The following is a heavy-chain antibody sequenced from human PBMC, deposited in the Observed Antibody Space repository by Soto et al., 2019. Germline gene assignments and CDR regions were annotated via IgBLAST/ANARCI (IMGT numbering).Heavy chain of an antibody. CDR1: GGSISSYY. CDR2: IYYSGST. CDR3: ARGLRWLDFDP. J-gene: IGHJ5*02. V-gene: IGHV4-59*01. D-gene: IGHD4-17*01. Sequence: PSETLSLTCTVSGGSISSYYWSWIRQPPGKGLEWIGYIYYSGSTNYNPSLKSRVTISVDTSKNQFSLKLSSVTAADTAVYYCARGLRWLDFDPWGQGTLVTVSS.